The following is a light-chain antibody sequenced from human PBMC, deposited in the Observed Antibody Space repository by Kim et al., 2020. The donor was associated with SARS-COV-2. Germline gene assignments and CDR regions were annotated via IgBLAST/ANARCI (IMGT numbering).Light chain of an antibody. Sequence: SASVGDRVTFTCRDSQDSSSYLAWYQQKPGKAPKLLIYATSTLDTGVPARFSGSGSGTDFTLTISSLQPEDFASYSCQQNKSFPYSVGQGTKLEI. CDR2: ATS. CDR1: QDSSSY. CDR3: QQNKSFPYS. V-gene: IGKV1-9*01. J-gene: IGKJ2*01.